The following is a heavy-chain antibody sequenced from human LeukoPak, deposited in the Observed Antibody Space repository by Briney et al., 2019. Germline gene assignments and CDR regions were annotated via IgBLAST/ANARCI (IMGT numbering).Heavy chain of an antibody. Sequence: ASVKVSFKCSGYTFTGYYMHWLRQAPGQGLEWMGWINPNSGGTNYAQKFQGRVTMTRDTSISTAYMELSRLRSDDTAVYYCARKVGSPIMGIGYWGQGTLVTVSS. CDR2: INPNSGGT. J-gene: IGHJ4*02. D-gene: IGHD3-16*01. CDR1: GYTFTGYY. CDR3: ARKVGSPIMGIGY. V-gene: IGHV1-2*02.